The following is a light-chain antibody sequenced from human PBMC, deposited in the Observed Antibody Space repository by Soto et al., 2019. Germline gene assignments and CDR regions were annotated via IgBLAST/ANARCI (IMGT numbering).Light chain of an antibody. J-gene: IGLJ3*02. V-gene: IGLV1-51*01. CDR1: GSNIGSNY. CDR3: GTWDSSLSAGV. Sequence: QSVLTQPPSVSAAPGQKVTISCSGSGSNIGSNYVSWYQQVPGTAPKLLIYDNNKRPSGIPDRFSGSKSGTSATLGITGLQTGDEAGYFCGTWDSSLSAGVFGGGTQLTVL. CDR2: DNN.